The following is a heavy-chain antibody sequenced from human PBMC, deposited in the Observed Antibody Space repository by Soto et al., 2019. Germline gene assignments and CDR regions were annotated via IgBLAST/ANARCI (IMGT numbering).Heavy chain of an antibody. CDR1: GYTFSSYG. J-gene: IGHJ6*04. V-gene: IGHV1-18*04. CDR2: ISTYNDNS. Sequence: ASVKVSCKASGYTFSSYGISWVRQAPGQGLEWMGWISTYNDNSNYAQKFQGRVTMTTDTSTNTAYMELRSLRPDDTAVYYCAGDHDRGRQGCYGMDGWGKGTTLTDYS. D-gene: IGHD1-1*01. CDR3: AGDHDRGRQGCYGMDG.